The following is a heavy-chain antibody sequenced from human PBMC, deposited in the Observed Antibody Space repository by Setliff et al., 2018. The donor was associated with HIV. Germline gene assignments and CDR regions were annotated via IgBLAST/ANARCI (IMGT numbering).Heavy chain of an antibody. Sequence: ASVKVSCKASGYTFSSYGFNWVRQAPGKGLEWIGSFDPQDDETIYAQNFQGRVTMTEDTSTDTAYMELTSLRFEDTAVYYCARGSPTAGDYWGQGTLVTVSS. CDR2: FDPQDDET. CDR1: GYTFSSYG. V-gene: IGHV1-24*01. CDR3: ARGSPTAGDY. J-gene: IGHJ4*02.